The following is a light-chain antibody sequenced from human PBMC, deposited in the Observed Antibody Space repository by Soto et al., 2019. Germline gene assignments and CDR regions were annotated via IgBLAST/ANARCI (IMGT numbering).Light chain of an antibody. J-gene: IGLJ1*01. CDR1: SSDVGGYNF. CDR2: NVI. Sequence: QSALTQPRSVSGSPGQSVTISCTGTSSDVGGYNFVSWYQHHPGKAPKLMIYNVIQRPSGVPDRFSASKSGNTASLTISGLQAEDEADYYCCSYVGATTYVFGTGTKLTVL. CDR3: CSYVGATTYV. V-gene: IGLV2-11*01.